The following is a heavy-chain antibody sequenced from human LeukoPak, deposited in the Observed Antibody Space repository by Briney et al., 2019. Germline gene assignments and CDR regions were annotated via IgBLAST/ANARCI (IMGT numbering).Heavy chain of an antibody. CDR3: ARRRYCIGGSWYYVDY. Sequence: GGSLNTPCKGPGYSFTSYRIAWARHLPGKGLRWMGVIYPGDADTRNRPSCQDQLTISTDKSTSTPYRQASRLPGSHTARYYCARRRYCIGGSWYYVDYWGGGTLVGVSS. D-gene: IGHD2-15*01. V-gene: IGHV5-51*01. J-gene: IGHJ4*02. CDR2: IYPGDADT. CDR1: GYSFTSYR.